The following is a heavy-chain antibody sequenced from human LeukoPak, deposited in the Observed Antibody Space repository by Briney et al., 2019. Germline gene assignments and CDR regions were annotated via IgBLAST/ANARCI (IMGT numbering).Heavy chain of an antibody. Sequence: PSETLSLTCTVSGGSISSSSYYWGWIRQPPGKGLEWIGSIYYSGSTYYNPSLKSRVTISVDTSKNQFSLKLSSVTAADTAVYYCARVRSLWLVEYYFDYWGQGTLVTVSS. J-gene: IGHJ4*02. V-gene: IGHV4-39*07. CDR3: ARVRSLWLVEYYFDY. CDR2: IYYSGST. CDR1: GGSISSSSYY. D-gene: IGHD6-19*01.